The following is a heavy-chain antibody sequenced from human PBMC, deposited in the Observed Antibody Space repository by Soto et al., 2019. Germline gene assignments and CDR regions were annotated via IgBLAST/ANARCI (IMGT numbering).Heavy chain of an antibody. V-gene: IGHV4-61*01. D-gene: IGHD3-10*01. J-gene: IGHJ6*02. CDR1: GGSVSRGSYY. CDR3: SRECYYGSGNYYDV. Sequence: QVQLQESGPGLVKPAETLPLTCTVSGGSVSRGSYYWSWIRQPPGKGLEWIGYMYYSGSTNYNPSIKSRVTISLDTSKNQFSLKLSSVTAADTAVYYCSRECYYGSGNYYDVWCQGTTVTVSS. CDR2: MYYSGST.